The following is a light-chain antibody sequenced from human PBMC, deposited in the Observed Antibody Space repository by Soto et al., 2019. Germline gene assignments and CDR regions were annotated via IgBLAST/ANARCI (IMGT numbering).Light chain of an antibody. CDR2: GAS. CDR3: QQYGRSGT. J-gene: IGKJ1*01. V-gene: IGKV3-20*01. Sequence: EIDNSLSWASQSVSNNYLAWYQQKPGQAPRLLIYGASNRATGIPDRFSGSGSGTDFTLTISRLEPEDFAVYYCQQYGRSGTLGQGTKVDIK. CDR1: QSVSNNY.